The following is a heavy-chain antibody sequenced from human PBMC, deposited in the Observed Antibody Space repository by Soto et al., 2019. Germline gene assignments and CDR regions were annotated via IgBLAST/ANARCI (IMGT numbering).Heavy chain of an antibody. D-gene: IGHD3-3*01. Sequence: QVHLVQSGAEVEKPGASVKVSCKASGYTFTDYGISWVRQAPGQGLQWMGWITAFNGYTKYAQQFQGRVTMTTDTSASTAYLELRSLESDDTAVYYCARISKRDFWSGYYYFFDYWGQGTLVTVSS. V-gene: IGHV1-18*01. J-gene: IGHJ4*01. CDR2: ITAFNGYT. CDR1: GYTFTDYG. CDR3: ARISKRDFWSGYYYFFDY.